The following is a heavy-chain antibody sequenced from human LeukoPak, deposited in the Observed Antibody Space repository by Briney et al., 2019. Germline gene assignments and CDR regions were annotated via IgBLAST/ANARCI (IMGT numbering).Heavy chain of an antibody. CDR1: GYTFTSYG. Sequence: GASVKVSCKASGYTFTSYGISWVRQAPGQGLEWMGWISAYNGNTNYAQKLQGRVTMTTDTSTSTAYMELRSLRSDDTAVYYRARDEWELLPGGTNYWGQGTLVTVSS. CDR3: ARDEWELLPGGTNY. CDR2: ISAYNGNT. V-gene: IGHV1-18*01. J-gene: IGHJ4*02. D-gene: IGHD1-26*01.